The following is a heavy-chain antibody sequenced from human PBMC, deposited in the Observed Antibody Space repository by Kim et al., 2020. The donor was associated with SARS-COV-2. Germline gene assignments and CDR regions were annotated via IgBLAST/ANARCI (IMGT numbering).Heavy chain of an antibody. Sequence: ASVKVSCKVSGYTLTELSMHWVRQAPGKGLEWMGGFDPEDGETIYAQKFQGRVTMTEDTSTDTAYMELSSLRSEDTAVYYCATDLFDSGSYSVWGQGTLVTVSS. CDR2: FDPEDGET. CDR3: ATDLFDSGSYSV. CDR1: GYTLTELS. J-gene: IGHJ4*02. D-gene: IGHD1-26*01. V-gene: IGHV1-24*01.